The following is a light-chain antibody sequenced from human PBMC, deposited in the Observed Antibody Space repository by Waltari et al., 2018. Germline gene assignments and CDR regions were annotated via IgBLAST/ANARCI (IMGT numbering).Light chain of an antibody. Sequence: QSVLTQPASVSGSPGQSITISCTGTSSGVGGYDYVSWSQQSPGKAPKLIIYDVVKRPSGVSTRFSASKSDNTASLTISGLQAEDEGDYYCCSYKRGATWVFGGGTALTVL. CDR1: SSGVGGYDY. V-gene: IGLV2-14*03. J-gene: IGLJ3*02. CDR3: CSYKRGATWV. CDR2: DVV.